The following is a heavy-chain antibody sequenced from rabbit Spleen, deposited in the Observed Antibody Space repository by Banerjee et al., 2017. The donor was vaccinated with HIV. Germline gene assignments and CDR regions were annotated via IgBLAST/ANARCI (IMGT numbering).Heavy chain of an antibody. CDR2: IDAGSSGST. Sequence: QEQLVEYGGDLVQPGASLTLTCTASGFTISSSYVMCWVRQAPGKGLEWIACIDAGSSGSTAYANWVNGRFTISKTSSTTVTLQMTSLTAADTATYFCAKANAYIYYAFDSWGQGTLVTVS. CDR3: AKANAYIYYAFDS. V-gene: IGHV1S45*01. D-gene: IGHD6-1*01. CDR1: GFTISSSYV. J-gene: IGHJ2*01.